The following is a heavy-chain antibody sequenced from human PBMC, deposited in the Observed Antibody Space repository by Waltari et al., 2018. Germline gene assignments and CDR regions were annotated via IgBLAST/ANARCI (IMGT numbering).Heavy chain of an antibody. CDR2: INHSGST. CDR1: GGSFSGYY. V-gene: IGHV4-34*01. Sequence: QVQLQQWGAGLLKPSETLSLTCAVYGGSFSGYYWSWIRQPPGKGLEWIGEINHSGSTNYHPSLKSRVTISVDTSKNQFSLKLSSVTAADTAVYYCARRMLAAAGIDYWGQGTLVTVSS. J-gene: IGHJ4*02. D-gene: IGHD6-13*01. CDR3: ARRMLAAAGIDY.